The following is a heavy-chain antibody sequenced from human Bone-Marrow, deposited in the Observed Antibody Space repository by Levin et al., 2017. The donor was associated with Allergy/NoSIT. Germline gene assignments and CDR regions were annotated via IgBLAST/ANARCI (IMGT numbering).Heavy chain of an antibody. Sequence: GESLKISCTGSGYDFTTYWIGWVRQTPGKGLEWVGVIYPADSDTRYSPSFQGRVTISADKSIRTASLQWSSLRPSDTAIFFWARLGRAIEMGGITKTNAFDMWGQGTMVTVSS. CDR1: GYDFTTYW. J-gene: IGHJ3*02. V-gene: IGHV5-51*01. CDR3: ARLGRAIEMGGITKTNAFDM. D-gene: IGHD1-14*01. CDR2: IYPADSDT.